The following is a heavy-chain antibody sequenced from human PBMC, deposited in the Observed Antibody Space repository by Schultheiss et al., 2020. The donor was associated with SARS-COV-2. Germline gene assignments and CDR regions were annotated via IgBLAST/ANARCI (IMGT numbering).Heavy chain of an antibody. J-gene: IGHJ6*03. D-gene: IGHD2-2*02. CDR1: GGSVSSGNYY. V-gene: IGHV4-61*01. Sequence: SETLSLTCTVSGGSVSSGNYYWSWIRQPPGKGLEWIGEINHSGSTNYNPSLKSRVTISVDTSKNQLSLKLSSVTAADTAVYYCARVRAYCSSTSCYRGGHYYYYYMDVWGLGTTVTVSS. CDR2: INHSGST. CDR3: ARVRAYCSSTSCYRGGHYYYYYMDV.